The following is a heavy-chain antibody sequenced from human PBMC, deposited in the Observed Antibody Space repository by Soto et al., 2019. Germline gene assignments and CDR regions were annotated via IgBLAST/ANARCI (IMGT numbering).Heavy chain of an antibody. Sequence: QITLKESGPTLVKPTQTLTLTCTFSVLSLSTSGVGVVWILQPPGKALEWLALIYWNDDKRYSPSLKSRLTITKDTSKNQVVLTMTNRDPVYTGTYYCAHGTVKFDYWGQGTLVTVSS. CDR2: IYWNDDK. D-gene: IGHD2-8*02. J-gene: IGHJ4*02. CDR3: AHGTVKFDY. CDR1: VLSLSTSGVG. V-gene: IGHV2-5*01.